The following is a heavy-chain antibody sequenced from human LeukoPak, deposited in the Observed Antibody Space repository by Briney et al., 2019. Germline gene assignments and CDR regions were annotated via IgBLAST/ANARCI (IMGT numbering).Heavy chain of an antibody. CDR2: ISSSSSYI. Sequence: GGSLRLSCAASGFTFSDYYMSWIRQAPGKGLEWVSSISSSSSYIYYADSVKGRFTISRDNAKNSLYLQMNSLRAEDTAVYYCARERSDYYGMDVWGQGTTVTVSS. CDR1: GFTFSDYY. CDR3: ARERSDYYGMDV. D-gene: IGHD4-17*01. V-gene: IGHV3-11*06. J-gene: IGHJ6*02.